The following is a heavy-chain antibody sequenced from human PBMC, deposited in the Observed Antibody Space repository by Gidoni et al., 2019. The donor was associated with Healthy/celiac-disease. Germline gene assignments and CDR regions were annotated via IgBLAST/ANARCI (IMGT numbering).Heavy chain of an antibody. D-gene: IGHD2-2*01. V-gene: IGHV4-39*01. J-gene: IGHJ4*02. CDR3: ARLGRVGYQGHDY. Sequence: QLQLQESGPGLVKPSETLSLTCTVSGGSISSSSYYWGWIRQPPGKGLEWIGSIYYSGSTSDNPSLKSRVTISVDTSKNQFSLKLSSVTAADTAVYYCARLGRVGYQGHDYWGQGTLVTVSS. CDR2: IYYSGST. CDR1: GGSISSSSYY.